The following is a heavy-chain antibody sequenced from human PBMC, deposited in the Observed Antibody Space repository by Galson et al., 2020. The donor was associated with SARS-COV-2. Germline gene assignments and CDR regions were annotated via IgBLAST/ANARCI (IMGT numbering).Heavy chain of an antibody. CDR3: AKAPGTVRGQDWYYYMDV. CDR2: ISGTGGRT. Sequence: GESLKISCAASGFTSGFIFSNYAMAWVRQAPGKGPEWVSTISGTGGRTFYADSVKGRFTISRDNSRNTLSLQMNSLRAGDTAVYFCAKAPGTVRGQDWYYYMDVWGRGTTVTISS. J-gene: IGHJ6*03. D-gene: IGHD3-16*01. CDR1: GFTSGFIFSNYA. V-gene: IGHV3-23*01.